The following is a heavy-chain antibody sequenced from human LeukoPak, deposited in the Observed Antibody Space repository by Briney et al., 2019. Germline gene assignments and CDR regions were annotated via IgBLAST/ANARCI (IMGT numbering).Heavy chain of an antibody. J-gene: IGHJ1*01. CDR3: ARGPPGDARYFQY. CDR1: GGSISRGDYY. CDR2: IYYSGST. Sequence: SETLSLTCTVSGGSISRGDYYWSWIRQPPGKGLDWIGRIYYSGSTYYSPSLKSRLTISIDTSKNQFSLKLSSVTAADTAVYYCARGPPGDARYFQYWGQGTLVTVSS. D-gene: IGHD4-17*01. V-gene: IGHV4-30-4*01.